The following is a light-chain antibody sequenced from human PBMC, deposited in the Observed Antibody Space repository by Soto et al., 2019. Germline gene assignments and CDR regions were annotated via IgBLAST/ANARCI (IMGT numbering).Light chain of an antibody. CDR2: DVS. J-gene: IGLJ3*02. CDR3: SSYTTSGTHVV. Sequence: QSALTQPASVSGSPGQSITISCTGTSSDVGSYNYVSWYQQYPGKAPKLMIYDVSNRPSGVSYRFSGSKSGNTASLTISGLQAEDETDYYCSSYTTSGTHVVFGGGTKVTAL. CDR1: SSDVGSYNY. V-gene: IGLV2-14*01.